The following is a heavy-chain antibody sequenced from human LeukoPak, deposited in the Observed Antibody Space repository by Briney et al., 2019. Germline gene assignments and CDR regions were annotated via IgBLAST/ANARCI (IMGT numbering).Heavy chain of an antibody. CDR1: GYTYTGYY. CDR3: VPRGDGGFDY. V-gene: IGHV1-2*06. Sequence: ASVTVSCTTSGYTYTGYYMHWVRQAPGQGLEWLGRMNPNSGDTSYPQNFQGRVTMTRDTSISTAYMELSSLRSDDTAVYYCVPRGDGGFDYWGQGTLVIVSS. CDR2: MNPNSGDT. J-gene: IGHJ4*02. D-gene: IGHD3-16*01.